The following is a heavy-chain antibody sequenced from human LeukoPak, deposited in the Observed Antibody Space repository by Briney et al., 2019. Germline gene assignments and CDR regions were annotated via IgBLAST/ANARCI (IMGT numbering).Heavy chain of an antibody. Sequence: SQSLSPTCAVYGPSFSGYYWSWIRQLPGKGLEWIGEINHSGSTNYNPYLKSRVTISVDTSKNQFSLKLSSVTAADTAVYYCARGDSSGWSDYWGQGTLATVSS. CDR1: GPSFSGYY. CDR3: ARGDSSGWSDY. D-gene: IGHD6-25*01. J-gene: IGHJ4*02. CDR2: INHSGST. V-gene: IGHV4-34*01.